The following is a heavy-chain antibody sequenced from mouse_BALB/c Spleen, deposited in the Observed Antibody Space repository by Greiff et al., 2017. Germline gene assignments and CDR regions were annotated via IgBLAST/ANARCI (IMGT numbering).Heavy chain of an antibody. CDR1: GFTFSSYG. CDR2: ISSGGSYT. CDR3: ARHEGSGPYFDY. J-gene: IGHJ2*01. D-gene: IGHD4-1*01. V-gene: IGHV5-6*01. Sequence: EVMLVESGGDLVKPGGSLKLSCAASGFTFSSYGMSWVRQTPDKRLEWVATISSGGSYTYYPDSVKGRFTISRDNAKNTLYLQMSSLKSEDTAMYYCARHEGSGPYFDYWGQGTTLTVSS.